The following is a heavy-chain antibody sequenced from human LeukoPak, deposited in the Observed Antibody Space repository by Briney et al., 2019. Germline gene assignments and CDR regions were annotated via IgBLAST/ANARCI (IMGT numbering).Heavy chain of an antibody. Sequence: SETLSLTCTVSGGSISSGGYYWIWIRQHPGKGLEWIGYIYYSGSTYYNPSLKSRLTISVDTSKNQFSLKLSSVTAADTAVYYCARDFGGYGHFDYWGQGTLVTVSS. D-gene: IGHD5-12*01. CDR2: IYYSGST. CDR1: GGSISSGGYY. V-gene: IGHV4-31*03. CDR3: ARDFGGYGHFDY. J-gene: IGHJ4*02.